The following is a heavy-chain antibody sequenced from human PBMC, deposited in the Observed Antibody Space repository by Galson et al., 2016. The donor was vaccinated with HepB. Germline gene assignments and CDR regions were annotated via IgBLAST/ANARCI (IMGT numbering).Heavy chain of an antibody. D-gene: IGHD3-22*01. CDR2: IRQDGSEK. CDR3: ARFFYDTSGYRKLDY. J-gene: IGHJ4*02. CDR1: GFVFGSYW. V-gene: IGHV3-7*04. Sequence: SLRLSCAASGFVFGSYWMTWVRQAPGKGLEWVANIRQDGSEKSYVDSVKGRFTVSRDNAKNSLYLHTNSLRAEDTAVYFCARFFYDTSGYRKLDYWGQGTLVTVSS.